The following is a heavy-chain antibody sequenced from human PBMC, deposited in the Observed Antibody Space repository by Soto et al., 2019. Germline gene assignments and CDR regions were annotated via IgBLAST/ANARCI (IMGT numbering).Heavy chain of an antibody. V-gene: IGHV1-18*01. CDR3: ATGRYGDC. Sequence: QVHLVQSGAEVKKPGASVKVSCKASGYTFTSYGITWVRQAPGQGLEWMGWISAHNGNTDYAQKLQGRVIVTRDTSTSTAYMELRSLRSDATAVYYCATGRYGDCWGQGALVTVSS. J-gene: IGHJ4*02. D-gene: IGHD1-1*01. CDR1: GYTFTSYG. CDR2: ISAHNGNT.